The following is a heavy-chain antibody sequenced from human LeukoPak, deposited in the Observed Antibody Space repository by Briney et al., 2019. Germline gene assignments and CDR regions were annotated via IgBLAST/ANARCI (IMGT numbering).Heavy chain of an antibody. J-gene: IGHJ3*02. CDR3: AREGPGIWDPNAFDI. Sequence: PGGSLRLSCAASGFTFSNYWMSWVRQAPGKGLEWVADIKQDGSEKNYVDSVKGRFTISRDNAKNSLYLQMNSLRAEDTAVYYCAREGPGIWDPNAFDIWGQGTMVTVSS. CDR2: IKQDGSEK. V-gene: IGHV3-7*01. D-gene: IGHD3-16*01. CDR1: GFTFSNYW.